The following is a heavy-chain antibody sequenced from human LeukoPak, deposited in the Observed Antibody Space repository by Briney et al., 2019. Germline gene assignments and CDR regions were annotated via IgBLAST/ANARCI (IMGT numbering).Heavy chain of an antibody. CDR3: ARDPGNVGLAP. D-gene: IGHD1-14*01. Sequence: GGSLRLSCVASGFSLSGYWMYWVRQAPGKGLMCTSRNNGDGSTTNYADVVKGRFTMSRDNVKNTLYLQMNSLRVEDTAVYYCARDPGNVGLAPWGQGTLVTVSS. CDR1: GFSLSGYW. V-gene: IGHV3-74*01. CDR2: NNGDGSTT. J-gene: IGHJ5*02.